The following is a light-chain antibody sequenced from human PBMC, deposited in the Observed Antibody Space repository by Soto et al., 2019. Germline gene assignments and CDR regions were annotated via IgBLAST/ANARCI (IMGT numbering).Light chain of an antibody. J-gene: IGKJ1*01. Sequence: EIVLTQSPGTLSLSPGERATLSCRASQSVGSTYSAWYQQKLGQAPRLLIYGASSRATGIPDRFSGSGSGTDFTLTISRLEPEDFAVYYCQQYGESPWTFGQGTKVDIK. CDR1: QSVGSTY. CDR2: GAS. V-gene: IGKV3-20*01. CDR3: QQYGESPWT.